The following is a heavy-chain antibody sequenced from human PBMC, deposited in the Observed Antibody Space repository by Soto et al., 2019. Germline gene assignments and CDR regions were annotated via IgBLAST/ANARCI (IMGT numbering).Heavy chain of an antibody. D-gene: IGHD3-10*01. CDR1: GGTFSSYA. J-gene: IGHJ6*02. CDR3: ARVDGSITMVRGVIINYYYYGMDV. Sequence: GASVKVSCKASGGTFSSYAISWVRQAPGQGLEWMGGIIPIFGTANYAQKFQGRVTITADESTSTAYMELSSLRSEDTAVYYCARVDGSITMVRGVIINYYYYGMDVWGQGTTVTVSS. V-gene: IGHV1-69*13. CDR2: IIPIFGTA.